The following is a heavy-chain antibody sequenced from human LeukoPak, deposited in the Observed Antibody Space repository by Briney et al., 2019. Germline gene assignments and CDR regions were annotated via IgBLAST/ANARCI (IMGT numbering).Heavy chain of an antibody. V-gene: IGHV3-66*01. CDR3: ARSYSNHLFGMDV. CDR2: IYSGGTT. J-gene: IGHJ6*02. Sequence: GGSLRLSCAASGFTVSSTYMSWVRQAPGKGLEWVSVIYSGGTTYYADSVKGRVAISRDNSKNTVFLQMNSVRTEDTAVYYCARSYSNHLFGMDVWGQGTTVTVSS. D-gene: IGHD4-11*01. CDR1: GFTVSSTY.